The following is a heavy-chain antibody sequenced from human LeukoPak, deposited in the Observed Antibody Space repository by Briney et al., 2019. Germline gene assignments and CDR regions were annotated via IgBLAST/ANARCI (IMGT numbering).Heavy chain of an antibody. D-gene: IGHD3-9*01. CDR3: ARGSYDILTGYSSFGKY. J-gene: IGHJ4*02. CDR1: GGSISSSTYY. CDR2: IYYSGST. V-gene: IGHV4-39*01. Sequence: SETLSLTCTVSGGSISSSTYYWGWIRQPPRKGLEWIGSIYYSGSTYYNPSLKSRVTISLDTSKNQFSLKLSSVTAADTGVFYCARGSYDILTGYSSFGKYWGQGTLVTVSS.